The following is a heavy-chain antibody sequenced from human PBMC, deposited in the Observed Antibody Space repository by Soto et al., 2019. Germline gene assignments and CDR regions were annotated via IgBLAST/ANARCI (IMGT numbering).Heavy chain of an antibody. CDR1: GFTFSDHY. CDR2: TRNKANSYTT. CDR3: VCSSTSRYGLDV. J-gene: IGHJ6*02. D-gene: IGHD2-2*01. V-gene: IGHV3-72*01. Sequence: EVQLVESGGGLVQPGGSLRLSCAASGFTFSDHYMDWVRQAPGKGLEWVGRTRNKANSYTTEYAASVKGRFTISRDDSKNSLYLKMNSLKTEDTAVYYCVCSSTSRYGLDVWGQGTTVTVSS.